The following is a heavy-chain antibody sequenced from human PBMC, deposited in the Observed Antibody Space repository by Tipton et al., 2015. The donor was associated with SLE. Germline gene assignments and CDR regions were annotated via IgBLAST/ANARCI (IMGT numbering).Heavy chain of an antibody. CDR3: ASGLGEVRFLEWLPRTYGLDV. CDR2: IFPSGSA. V-gene: IGHV4-39*01. CDR1: GDSISGDSYY. D-gene: IGHD3-3*01. J-gene: IGHJ6*02. Sequence: GLVKPSETLSLTCSVSGDSISGDSYYWVWIRQPPGKGLEWIGSIFPSGSAYYNPSLKSRVAMSVDTSKNQVSLKLSSVTAADTAVYYCASGLGEVRFLEWLPRTYGLDVWGQGTTVTVSS.